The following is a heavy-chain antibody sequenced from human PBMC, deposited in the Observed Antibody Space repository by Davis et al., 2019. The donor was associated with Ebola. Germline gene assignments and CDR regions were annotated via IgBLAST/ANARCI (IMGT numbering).Heavy chain of an antibody. CDR2: ISYDGSNK. J-gene: IGHJ6*02. D-gene: IGHD3-10*01. CDR1: GFTFSSYS. CDR3: AKGRGPYYYYGMDV. Sequence: GESLKISCAASGFTFSSYSMNWVRQAPGKGLEWVAVISYDGSNKYYADSVKGRFTISRDNSKNTLYLQMNSLRAEDTAVYYCAKGRGPYYYYGMDVWGQGTTVTVSS. V-gene: IGHV3-30*18.